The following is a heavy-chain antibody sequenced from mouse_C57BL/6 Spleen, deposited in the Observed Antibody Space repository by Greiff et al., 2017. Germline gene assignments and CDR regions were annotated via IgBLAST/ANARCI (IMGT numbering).Heavy chain of an antibody. V-gene: IGHV7-3*01. CDR2: IRNKANGYTT. CDR3: AGGNYYGGSFFAY. Sequence: EVKLMESGGGLVQPGGSLSLSCAASGFTFTDYYMSWVRQPPGKALEWLGFIRNKANGYTTEYSASVKGRFTISRDNSQSILYLQMNALRAEDSATYYGAGGNYYGGSFFAYWAKGLWSLSLQ. J-gene: IGHJ3*01. CDR1: GFTFTDYY. D-gene: IGHD1-1*01.